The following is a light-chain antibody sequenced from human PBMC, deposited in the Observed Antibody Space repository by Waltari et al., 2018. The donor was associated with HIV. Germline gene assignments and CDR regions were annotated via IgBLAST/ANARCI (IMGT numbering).Light chain of an antibody. CDR1: SSDVGGYNY. CDR2: EVS. V-gene: IGLV2-14*01. CDR3: SSYTSSSTLGVV. Sequence: QSALTQPASVSASPGPSITISCTGTSSDVGGYNYVSWYQQHPGKAPKLMIYEVSNGPSGVCNRFSGSKSGNTDSLTISGLQAEDEADYYCSSYTSSSTLGVVFGGGTKLTVL. J-gene: IGLJ2*01.